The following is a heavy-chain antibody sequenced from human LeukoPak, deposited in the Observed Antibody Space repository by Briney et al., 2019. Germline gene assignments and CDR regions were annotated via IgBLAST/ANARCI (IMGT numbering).Heavy chain of an antibody. Sequence: ASVKVSCKASGCTFTSYDINWVRQATGQGLEWMGWMNPNSGNTGYAQKFQGRVTMTRNTSISTAYMELSSLRSEDTAVYYCARADERGYSYGYYYYYMDVWGKGTTVTVSS. J-gene: IGHJ6*03. CDR3: ARADERGYSYGYYYYYMDV. D-gene: IGHD5-18*01. CDR2: MNPNSGNT. V-gene: IGHV1-8*01. CDR1: GCTFTSYD.